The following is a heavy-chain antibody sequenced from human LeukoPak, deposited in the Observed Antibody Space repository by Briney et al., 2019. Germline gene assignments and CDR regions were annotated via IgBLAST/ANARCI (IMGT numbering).Heavy chain of an antibody. CDR3: VKDREWLYY. D-gene: IGHD3-3*01. J-gene: IGHJ4*02. Sequence: GGSLRLSCAASGFTFSSSWMTWVRQAPGKGLEWVANIKQDGNEKYYADSVKGRFTISRDNSKNSLYLQMNSLRAEDTAVYYCVKDREWLYYWGQGTLVTVSS. CDR2: IKQDGNEK. V-gene: IGHV3-7*03. CDR1: GFTFSSSW.